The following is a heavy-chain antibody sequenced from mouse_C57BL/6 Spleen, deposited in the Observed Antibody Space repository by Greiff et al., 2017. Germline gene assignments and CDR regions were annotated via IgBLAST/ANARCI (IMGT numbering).Heavy chain of an antibody. CDR2: INPNNGGT. CDR3: ARSGTTVVEGYFDV. Sequence: EVQLQQSGPELVKPGASVKISCKASGYTFTDYYMNWVKQSHGKSLEWIGDINPNNGGTSYNQQFKGKATLTVDKSSSTAYMELRSLTSEDSAVYYCARSGTTVVEGYFDVWGTGTTVTVSS. J-gene: IGHJ1*03. D-gene: IGHD1-1*01. CDR1: GYTFTDYY. V-gene: IGHV1-26*01.